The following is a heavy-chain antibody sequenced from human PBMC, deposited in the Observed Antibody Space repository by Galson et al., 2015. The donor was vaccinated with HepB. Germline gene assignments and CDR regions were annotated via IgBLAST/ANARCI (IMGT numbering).Heavy chain of an antibody. V-gene: IGHV3-7*01. CDR3: ARDGRGIFLRYAFDI. Sequence: SLRLSCAASGFTFSSYWMSWVRQAPGKGLEWVANIKQDGSEKYYVDSVKGRFTISRDNAKNSLYLQMNSLRAEDTAVYYCARDGRGIFLRYAFDIWGQGTMVTVSS. D-gene: IGHD2-15*01. J-gene: IGHJ3*02. CDR2: IKQDGSEK. CDR1: GFTFSSYW.